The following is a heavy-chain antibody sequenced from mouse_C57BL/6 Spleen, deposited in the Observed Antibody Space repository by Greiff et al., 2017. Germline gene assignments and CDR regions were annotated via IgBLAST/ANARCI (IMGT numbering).Heavy chain of an antibody. CDR3: ARNKGITRYFDV. J-gene: IGHJ1*03. V-gene: IGHV2-2*02. CDR2: LWSGGST. CDR1: GFSLTSYG. Sequence: QVQLKESGPGLVQPSQSLSITCTVSGFSLTSYGVHWVRQSPGTGLAWLGVLWSGGSTDYNAAFISRLSISKDNSKSQVFIKMNSLQANDTARYYCARNKGITRYFDVWGTGTTVTVSS. D-gene: IGHD2-4*01.